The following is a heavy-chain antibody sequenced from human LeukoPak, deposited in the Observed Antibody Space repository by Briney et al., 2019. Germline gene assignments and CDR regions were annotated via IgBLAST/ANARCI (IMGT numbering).Heavy chain of an antibody. D-gene: IGHD1-26*01. Sequence: GESLKISCKSSGYSFTTYWIGLVRPVPGKGLEWEGVIYPGHSETRYSPSFHGHVIISADNSINTAYPQWRSLEAADTAMYYCARGPPRVGATTEGDYWGQGTLVTVSS. CDR2: IYPGHSET. CDR3: ARGPPRVGATTEGDY. CDR1: GYSFTTYW. V-gene: IGHV5-51*01. J-gene: IGHJ4*02.